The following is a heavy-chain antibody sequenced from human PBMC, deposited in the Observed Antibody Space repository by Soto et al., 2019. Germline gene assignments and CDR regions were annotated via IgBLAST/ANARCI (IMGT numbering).Heavy chain of an antibody. Sequence: GASVKVSCKASGYTFTGYYMHWVRQAPGQGLEWMGWINPNSGGTNYAQKFQGWVTMTRDTSISTAYMELSGLRSDDTAMYYCARAVAVAGNYYYYGMDVWGQGTTVTVSS. CDR3: ARAVAVAGNYYYYGMDV. V-gene: IGHV1-2*04. CDR2: INPNSGGT. J-gene: IGHJ6*02. D-gene: IGHD6-19*01. CDR1: GYTFTGYY.